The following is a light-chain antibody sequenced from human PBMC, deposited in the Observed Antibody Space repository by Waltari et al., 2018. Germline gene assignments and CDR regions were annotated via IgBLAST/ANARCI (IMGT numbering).Light chain of an antibody. Sequence: QSVLTQPPSASGTPGQRVTIACSGSSSNIGRNTVNWYQQPPGTAPTLPTYPNNQRPSGVPVRFSGSKSGTSSSLAISGLQSEDEADYYCAAWDDSLKRVVFGGGTKLTVL. J-gene: IGLJ2*01. V-gene: IGLV1-44*01. CDR2: PNN. CDR1: SSNIGRNT. CDR3: AAWDDSLKRVV.